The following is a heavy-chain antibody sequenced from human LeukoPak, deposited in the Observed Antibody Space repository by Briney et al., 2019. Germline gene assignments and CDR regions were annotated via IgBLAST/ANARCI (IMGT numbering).Heavy chain of an antibody. J-gene: IGHJ6*04. V-gene: IGHV1-69*01. CDR2: IIPIFGTA. CDR3: ARGHYDILTGYYKDYYYYYGMDV. CDR1: GGTFSSYA. Sequence: SVKVSCKASGGTFSSYAISWVRQAPGQGPEWMGGIIPIFGTANYAQKFQGRVTITADESTSTAYMELSSLRSEDTAVYYCARGHYDILTGYYKDYYYYYGMDVWGKGTTVTVSS. D-gene: IGHD3-9*01.